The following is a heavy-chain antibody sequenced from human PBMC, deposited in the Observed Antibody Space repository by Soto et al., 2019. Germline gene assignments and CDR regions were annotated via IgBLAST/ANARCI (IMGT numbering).Heavy chain of an antibody. CDR3: ATVGYYYGSGSYWFDP. V-gene: IGHV1-24*01. CDR2: FDPEDGET. Sequence: ASVKVSCKVSGYTLTELSMHWVRQAPGKGLEWMGGFDPEDGETIYAQKFQGRVTMTEDTSTDTAYMELSSLRSEDTAVYYCATVGYYYGSGSYWFDPWGQGTLVTVSS. CDR1: GYTLTELS. D-gene: IGHD3-10*01. J-gene: IGHJ5*02.